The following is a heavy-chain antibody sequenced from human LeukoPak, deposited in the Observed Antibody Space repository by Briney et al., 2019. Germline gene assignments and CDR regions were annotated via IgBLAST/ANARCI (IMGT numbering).Heavy chain of an antibody. D-gene: IGHD5-18*01. CDR2: IYYSGST. CDR1: GGSISSGGYY. J-gene: IGHJ4*02. V-gene: IGHV4-31*03. Sequence: SETLSLTCTVSGGSISSGGYYWSWIRQHPGKGLEWIGYIYYSGSTYYNPSLKSRVTISVDTSKNQFSLKLSSVTAADTAVYYCARLSRTAFDYWGQGTLVTVSS. CDR3: ARLSRTAFDY.